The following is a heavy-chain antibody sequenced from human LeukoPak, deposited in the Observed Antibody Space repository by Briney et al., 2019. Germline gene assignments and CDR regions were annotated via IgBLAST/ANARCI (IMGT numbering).Heavy chain of an antibody. Sequence: GASVKVSCKVSGYTLTELSMHWVRQAPGKGLEWMGGFDPEDGETIYAQKFQGRVTMTRNTSITTAYMELSSLRSEDTAVYYCARVTGSYGWGQGTQVTVSS. V-gene: IGHV1-24*01. D-gene: IGHD3-10*01. CDR3: ARVTGSYG. J-gene: IGHJ4*02. CDR1: GYTLTELS. CDR2: FDPEDGET.